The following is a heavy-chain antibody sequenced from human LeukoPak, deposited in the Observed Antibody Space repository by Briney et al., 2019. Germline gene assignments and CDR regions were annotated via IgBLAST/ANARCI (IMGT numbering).Heavy chain of an antibody. V-gene: IGHV1-2*02. D-gene: IGHD1-1*01. Sequence: ASVKVSCKASGYTFTGYYMHWVRQAPGQGLEWMGWINPNSGGTNYAQKFQGRVTMTRDTSINTAYMELSSLRSGDTALYFCARWGNWNDRTLDIWGQGTMVTVSS. CDR1: GYTFTGYY. CDR2: INPNSGGT. CDR3: ARWGNWNDRTLDI. J-gene: IGHJ3*02.